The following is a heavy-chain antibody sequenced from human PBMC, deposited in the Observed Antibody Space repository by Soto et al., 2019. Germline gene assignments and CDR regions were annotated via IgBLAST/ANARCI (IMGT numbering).Heavy chain of an antibody. CDR3: AREQARDRAMAYNWFDP. Sequence: PSETLSLTCTVSGASINNNDYYWSWIRQTPGKGLEWIGYIYYSGSTYYNPSLKSRVTISVDTSKNQFSLKLSSVTAADTAVYYCAREQARDRAMAYNWFDPWGQGTLVTVSS. CDR1: GASINNNDYY. CDR2: IYYSGST. D-gene: IGHD5-18*01. V-gene: IGHV4-30-4*01. J-gene: IGHJ5*02.